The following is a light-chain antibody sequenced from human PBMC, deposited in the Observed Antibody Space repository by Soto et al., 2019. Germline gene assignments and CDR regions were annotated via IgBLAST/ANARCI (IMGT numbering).Light chain of an antibody. CDR1: SSNIGKNY. CDR2: DNN. J-gene: IGLJ1*01. CDR3: GTWDTTLNVGV. Sequence: QSVLTQPPSMSATLGQKVTISCSGGSSNIGKNYVSWYQQLPGTAPKLLIYDNNKRPSGIPDRFSGSTSGTSATLGITGLQAGDEADYFCGTWDTTLNVGVFGAGTKLTVL. V-gene: IGLV1-51*01.